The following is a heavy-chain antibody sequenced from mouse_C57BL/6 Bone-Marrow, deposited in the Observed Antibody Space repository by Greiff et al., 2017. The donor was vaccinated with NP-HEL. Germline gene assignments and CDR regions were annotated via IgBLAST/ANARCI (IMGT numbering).Heavy chain of an antibody. CDR2: SRNKANDYTT. CDR1: GFTFSDFY. Sequence: EVQGVESGGGLVQSGRSLRLSCATSGFTFSDFYMEWVRQAPGKGLEWIAASRNKANDYTTEYSASVKGRFIVSRDTSQSILYLQMNALRAEDTAIYYCARDAPLTGSFAYWGQGTLVTVSA. J-gene: IGHJ3*01. D-gene: IGHD4-1*01. V-gene: IGHV7-1*01. CDR3: ARDAPLTGSFAY.